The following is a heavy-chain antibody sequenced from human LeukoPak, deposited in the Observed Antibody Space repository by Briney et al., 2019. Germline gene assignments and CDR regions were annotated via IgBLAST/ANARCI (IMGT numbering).Heavy chain of an antibody. J-gene: IGHJ6*02. D-gene: IGHD2-15*01. Sequence: ASVKVSCKASGYTFTSYGISWVRQAPGQGLEWMGWISAYNGNTNYAQKLQGRVTMTTDTSTSTAYMELRSLRSDDTAVYYCARELPNDYYFYGLDVWGQGTTVTVSS. CDR2: ISAYNGNT. CDR1: GYTFTSYG. CDR3: ARELPNDYYFYGLDV. V-gene: IGHV1-18*01.